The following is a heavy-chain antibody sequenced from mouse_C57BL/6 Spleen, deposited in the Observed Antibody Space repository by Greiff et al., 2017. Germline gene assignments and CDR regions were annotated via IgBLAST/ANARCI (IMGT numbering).Heavy chain of an antibody. J-gene: IGHJ4*01. Sequence: EVQLQQSGPELVKPGASVKISCKASGYSFTDYNMNWVKQSNGKSLEWIGVINPNYGTTSYNQKFQGKATLTVDQSSSTAYMPLNSLTSEDSAVYYCARFGTTVVATDYYAMDYWGQGTSVTVSS. CDR1: GYSFTDYN. D-gene: IGHD1-1*01. CDR3: ARFGTTVVATDYYAMDY. CDR2: INPNYGTT. V-gene: IGHV1-39*01.